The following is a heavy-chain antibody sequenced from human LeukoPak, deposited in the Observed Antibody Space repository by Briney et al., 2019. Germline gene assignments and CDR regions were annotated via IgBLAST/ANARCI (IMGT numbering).Heavy chain of an antibody. CDR2: IYHTGTT. CDR3: ARAREPLEYTYYFDY. D-gene: IGHD1-14*01. J-gene: IGHJ4*02. V-gene: IGHV4-38-2*02. Sequence: SETLSLTCSVSNFSITSGYFWGWIRQPPGKGLEYIGRIYHTGTTYYAPSLKSRVTISVDTSRNQFSLKLSSVTAADTAVYYCARAREPLEYTYYFDYWGQGTLATVSS. CDR1: NFSITSGYF.